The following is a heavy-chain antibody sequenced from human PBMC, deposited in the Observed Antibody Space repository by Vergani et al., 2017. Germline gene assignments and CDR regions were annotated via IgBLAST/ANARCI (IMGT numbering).Heavy chain of an antibody. D-gene: IGHD3-22*01. CDR3: TTGIHDSLDY. CDR2: IKSKTDGETT. J-gene: IGHJ4*02. Sequence: EVQLVESGGGLVKPGGSLRLSCAASGFTFSNAWMSWVRQAPGKGLEWVGRIKSKTDGETTDYAAPVQGRFTISRDDSKNTMYLQMNSLKTADTAVYYCTTGIHDSLDYWGQGTLVTVSS. CDR1: GFTFSNAW. V-gene: IGHV3-15*01.